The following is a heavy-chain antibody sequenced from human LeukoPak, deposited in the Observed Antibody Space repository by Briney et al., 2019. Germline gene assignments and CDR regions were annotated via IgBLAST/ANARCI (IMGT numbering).Heavy chain of an antibody. Sequence: ASVKVSCKASGYTFTSYYMHWVRQAPGQGLEWMGIINPSGGGTSYAQKFQGRVTMTRDTSTSTVYMELSSLKSEDTAMYYCARDLLTPLYSSPWVGAFDLWGRGTRVTVSS. J-gene: IGHJ3*01. V-gene: IGHV1-46*01. CDR2: INPSGGGT. CDR3: ARDLLTPLYSSPWVGAFDL. D-gene: IGHD6-13*01. CDR1: GYTFTSYY.